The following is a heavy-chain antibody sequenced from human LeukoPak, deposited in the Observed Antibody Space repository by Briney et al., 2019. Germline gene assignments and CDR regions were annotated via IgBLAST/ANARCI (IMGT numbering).Heavy chain of an antibody. D-gene: IGHD3-22*01. V-gene: IGHV4-39*01. CDR3: ARLYDSSGRKIDY. CDR1: GDSISSGTYY. CDR2: IYYSGIA. Sequence: SETLSLTCIVSGDSISSGTYYWGWIRQPPGKGLEWIANIYYSGIAYYNPSLKSRVSISVDTSKNQFSLNLTSMTAADTAVYYCARLYDSSGRKIDYWGQGTLVTVSS. J-gene: IGHJ4*02.